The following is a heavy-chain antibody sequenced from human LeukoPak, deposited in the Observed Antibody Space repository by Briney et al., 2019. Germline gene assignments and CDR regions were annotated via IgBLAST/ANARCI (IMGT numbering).Heavy chain of an antibody. CDR3: AREGYSSGYIDY. Sequence: GGALRLSCAASVFTFSSYLMHWDRQAPAKGLVCVSRINSDGSSTSYAHAVRSRFTISRDNAKNTLYLQMNSVRAEDTAVYYCAREGYSSGYIDYWGREPWSPSPQ. CDR2: INSDGSST. J-gene: IGHJ4*02. V-gene: IGHV3-74*01. D-gene: IGHD3-22*01. CDR1: VFTFSSYL.